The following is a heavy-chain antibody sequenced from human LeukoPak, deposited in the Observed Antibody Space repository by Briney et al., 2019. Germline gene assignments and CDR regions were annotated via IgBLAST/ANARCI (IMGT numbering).Heavy chain of an antibody. CDR3: ARDPSGILTGYYPPWFDP. CDR1: GFTFSSYS. J-gene: IGHJ5*02. V-gene: IGHV3-21*01. CDR2: ISSSSSYI. D-gene: IGHD3-9*01. Sequence: GGSLRLSCAASGFTFSSYSMNWVRQAPGKRLEWVSSISSSSSYIYYADSVKGRFTISRDNAKNSLYLQMNSLRAEDTAVYYCARDPSGILTGYYPPWFDPWGQGTLVTVSS.